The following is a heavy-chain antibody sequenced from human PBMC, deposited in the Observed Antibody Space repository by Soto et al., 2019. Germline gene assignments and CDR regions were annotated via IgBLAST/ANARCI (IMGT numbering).Heavy chain of an antibody. CDR2: INHSGST. CDR1: GGSFSGYY. D-gene: IGHD3-3*01. V-gene: IGHV4-34*01. Sequence: SETLSLTCAVYGGSFSGYYWSWIRQPPGKGLEWIGEINHSGSTNYNPSLKSRVTISVDTSKNQFSLKLSSVTAADTAVYYCARYNGLRETYYDFWSGYYYFDYWGQGTLVTVSS. CDR3: ARYNGLRETYYDFWSGYYYFDY. J-gene: IGHJ4*02.